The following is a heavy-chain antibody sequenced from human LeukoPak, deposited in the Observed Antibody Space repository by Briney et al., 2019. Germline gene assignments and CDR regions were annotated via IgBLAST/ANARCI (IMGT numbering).Heavy chain of an antibody. V-gene: IGHV4-59*01. CDR1: GGSISSYY. Sequence: SETLSLTCTVSGGSISSYYWSWIRQPPGKGLEWIGYIYYSGSTNYNPSLKSRVTISVDTSKNQFSLKLSSVTAADTAMYYCARLRGGPPYCGGDCYRDAFDIWGQGTMVTVSS. CDR2: IYYSGST. D-gene: IGHD2-21*02. CDR3: ARLRGGPPYCGGDCYRDAFDI. J-gene: IGHJ3*02.